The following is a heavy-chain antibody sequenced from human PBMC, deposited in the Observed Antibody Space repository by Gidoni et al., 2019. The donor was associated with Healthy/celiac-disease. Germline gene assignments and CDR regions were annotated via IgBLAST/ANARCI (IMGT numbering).Heavy chain of an antibody. Sequence: QVQLQQWGAGLLKPSETLSLTCAVYGGSFSGYSWRWIRQPPGKGLEWIGEINHSGSTNYNPSLKSRVTISVDTSKNQFSLKLSSVTAADTAVYYCARVYDYVWGSYRQRRGAFDIWGQGTMVTVSS. V-gene: IGHV4-34*01. CDR2: INHSGST. D-gene: IGHD3-16*02. CDR3: ARVYDYVWGSYRQRRGAFDI. J-gene: IGHJ3*02. CDR1: GGSFSGYS.